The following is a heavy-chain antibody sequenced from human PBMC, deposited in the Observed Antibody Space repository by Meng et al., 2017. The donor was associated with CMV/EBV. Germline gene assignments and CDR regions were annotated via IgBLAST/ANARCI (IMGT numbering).Heavy chain of an antibody. CDR1: GGTFSSYT. V-gene: IGHV1-69*02. J-gene: IGHJ4*02. CDR2: IIPILGIA. Sequence: SVKVSCKASGGTFSSYTISWVRQAPGQGLEWMGRIIPILGIANYAQKFQGRVTITADKSTSTAYMELSSLRSEDTAVYYCARYSNKRTPFEPRYYFDYWGQGTLVTVSS. CDR3: ARYSNKRTPFEPRYYFDY. D-gene: IGHD2-21*01.